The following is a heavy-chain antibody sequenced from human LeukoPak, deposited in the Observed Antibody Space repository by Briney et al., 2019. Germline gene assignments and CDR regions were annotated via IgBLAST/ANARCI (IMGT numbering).Heavy chain of an antibody. CDR3: AKSGSIIVVAYNWFDP. Sequence: GGSLRLSCAASGFTFSSYAMSWVSQAPGKGLEWVSAISGSGGSTYYAGSVKGRFTISRDNSKNTLYLQMNSLRAEDTAVYYCAKSGSIIVVAYNWFDPWGQGTLVTVSS. CDR1: GFTFSSYA. D-gene: IGHD3-22*01. J-gene: IGHJ5*02. CDR2: ISGSGGST. V-gene: IGHV3-23*01.